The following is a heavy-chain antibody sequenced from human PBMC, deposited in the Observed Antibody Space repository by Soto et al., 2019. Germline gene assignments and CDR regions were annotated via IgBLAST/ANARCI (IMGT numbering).Heavy chain of an antibody. CDR1: GGSISSYY. Sequence: QVQLQESGPGLVKPSETLSLTCTVSGGSISSYYWSWIRQPPGKGLEWIGYIYYSGSTNYIPSLKSRVTISVDTSKNQFSLKLSSVTAADTAVYYCARPGDSSGYYPFDYWGQGTLVTVSS. CDR2: IYYSGST. CDR3: ARPGDSSGYYPFDY. J-gene: IGHJ4*02. V-gene: IGHV4-59*08. D-gene: IGHD3-22*01.